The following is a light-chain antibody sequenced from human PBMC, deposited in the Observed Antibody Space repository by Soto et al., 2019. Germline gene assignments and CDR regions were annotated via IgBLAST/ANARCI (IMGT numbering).Light chain of an antibody. J-gene: IGKJ1*01. Sequence: DIQMTQSPSTLSASVGDRVTITCRASQSISSWLAWYQQKPGQAPKLLIYKASSLERGVPSRFSGSGSGTAFTLTISSLQPADFATYYCPQYNSSPWTFGQGTKVEIK. CDR2: KAS. CDR3: PQYNSSPWT. CDR1: QSISSW. V-gene: IGKV1-5*03.